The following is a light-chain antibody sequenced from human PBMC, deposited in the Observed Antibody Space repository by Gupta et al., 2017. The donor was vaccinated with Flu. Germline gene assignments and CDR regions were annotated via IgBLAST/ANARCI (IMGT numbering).Light chain of an antibody. J-gene: IGKJ1*01. Sequence: DIEMTQSPSSLSASVGDRVTISCRASQSIITHLNWYQQKPGRAPNLLIYSASSLQSGVPPRFSGSGSGTDFTLVISNLQPEDSAIYYCQQSFSSLWTFGPGTKVEIK. CDR3: QQSFSSLWT. V-gene: IGKV1-39*01. CDR1: QSIITH. CDR2: SAS.